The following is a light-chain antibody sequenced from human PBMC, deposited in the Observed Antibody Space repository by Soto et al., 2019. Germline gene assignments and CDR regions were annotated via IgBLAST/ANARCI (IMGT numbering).Light chain of an antibody. J-gene: IGLJ1*01. CDR2: EVT. Sequence: QSVLTQPASVSGPPGQSITISCTGTSSDVGGYKYVSWYQQHPGKAPKLLIYEVTNRPSGVSNRFSGSKSGNTASATISGLQAEDEADYYCSSYTSTNTQVFGTGTKVTVL. CDR1: SSDVGGYKY. CDR3: SSYTSTNTQV. V-gene: IGLV2-14*03.